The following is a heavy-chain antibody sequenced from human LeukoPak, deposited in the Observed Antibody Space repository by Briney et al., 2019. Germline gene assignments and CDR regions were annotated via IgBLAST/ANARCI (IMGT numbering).Heavy chain of an antibody. CDR1: GDPLSRGSYY. J-gene: IGHJ5*02. CDR3: ARGCASGWYSRYDP. V-gene: IGHV4-61*01. CDR2: VYHTGST. D-gene: IGHD6-19*01. Sequence: PSETLSLTCPVSGDPLSRGSYYWRWLRQPPGRELKWIGYVYHTGSTDYNPSLKSRVTISVDTSKNEFSLKMTSVTAADTAVYYCARGCASGWYSRYDPWGQGTLVTVSS.